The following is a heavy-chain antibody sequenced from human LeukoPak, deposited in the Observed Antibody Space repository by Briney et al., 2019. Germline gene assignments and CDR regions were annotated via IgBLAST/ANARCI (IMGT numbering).Heavy chain of an antibody. J-gene: IGHJ3*02. D-gene: IGHD1-26*01. CDR2: ISAYNGNT. V-gene: IGHV1-18*01. CDR3: ARVGGSYPAGGAFDI. Sequence: ASVKVSCKASGYTFTSYGISWVRQAPGQGLEWMGWISAYNGNTNYAQKLQGRVTMTTDTSTSTAYMELSSLRSEDTAVYYCARVGGSYPAGGAFDIWGQGTMVTVSS. CDR1: GYTFTSYG.